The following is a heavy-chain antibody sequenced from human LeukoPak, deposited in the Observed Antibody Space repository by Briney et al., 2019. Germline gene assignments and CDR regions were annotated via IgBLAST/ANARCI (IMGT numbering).Heavy chain of an antibody. V-gene: IGHV1-18*01. Sequence: GASVKVSCKTSGYTFSNYGVSWVRQAPGQGLEWMGWISAYNNNTNYAQKFQGRLTMTTDTSTSTAYMELRSLRSDDTAVYYCARALTSALGDYFDYWGQGTLVTVSS. CDR2: ISAYNNNT. D-gene: IGHD1-26*01. J-gene: IGHJ4*02. CDR3: ARALTSALGDYFDY. CDR1: GYTFSNYG.